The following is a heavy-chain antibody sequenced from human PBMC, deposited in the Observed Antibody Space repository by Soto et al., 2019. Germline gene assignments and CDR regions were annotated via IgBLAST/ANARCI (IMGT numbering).Heavy chain of an antibody. V-gene: IGHV3-21*01. J-gene: IGHJ4*02. D-gene: IGHD6-19*01. CDR1: GFTFSSYS. Sequence: EVQLVESGGGLVKPGGSLRLSCAASGFTFSSYSMNWVRQAPGKGLEGVSSISRSSSYIYYADSVKGRFTISRNNAKNSLYLQMNSLRAEDTAVYYCARTEQWPYYFAYWGQGTLVTVSS. CDR2: ISRSSSYI. CDR3: ARTEQWPYYFAY.